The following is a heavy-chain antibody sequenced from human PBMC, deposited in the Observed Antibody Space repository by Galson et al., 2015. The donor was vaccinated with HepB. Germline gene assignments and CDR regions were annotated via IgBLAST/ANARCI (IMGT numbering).Heavy chain of an antibody. CDR2: ISSSSSYI. CDR1: GFTFSSYS. CDR3: AREAYDFWSGYYFAAARWYFDL. D-gene: IGHD3-3*01. V-gene: IGHV3-21*01. J-gene: IGHJ2*01. Sequence: SLRLSCAASGFTFSSYSMNWVRQAPGKGLEWVSSISSSSSYIYYADSVKGRFTISRDNAKNSLYLQMNSLRAEDTAVYYCAREAYDFWSGYYFAAARWYFDLWGRGTLVTVSS.